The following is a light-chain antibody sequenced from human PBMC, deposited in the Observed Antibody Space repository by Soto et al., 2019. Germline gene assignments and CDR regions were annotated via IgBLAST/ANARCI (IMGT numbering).Light chain of an antibody. Sequence: DIPMTQSPSTLSASVGDRVIITCRASQSIGRWLAWFQQKPGKAPKLLIYKASSLQSGVPSRFSGGVSGTEFTLTISSLQPDDFAIYYCQHYDDYSMYTFGQGTKLDVK. V-gene: IGKV1-5*03. CDR3: QHYDDYSMYT. CDR2: KAS. J-gene: IGKJ2*01. CDR1: QSIGRW.